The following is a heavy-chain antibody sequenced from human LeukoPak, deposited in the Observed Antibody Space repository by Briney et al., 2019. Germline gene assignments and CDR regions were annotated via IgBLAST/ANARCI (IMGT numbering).Heavy chain of an antibody. CDR2: IYHSGST. D-gene: IGHD6-13*01. CDR3: ATGSSSWYQAN. CDR1: GGSISSHY. Sequence: SETLSLTCNVSGGSISSHYWSWTRQPPGKGLEWIGYIYHSGSTNYNASLKSRVTISVDTSKNQFSLKLSSVTAADTAVYYCATGSSSWYQANWGQGTLVTVSS. V-gene: IGHV4-59*11. J-gene: IGHJ4*02.